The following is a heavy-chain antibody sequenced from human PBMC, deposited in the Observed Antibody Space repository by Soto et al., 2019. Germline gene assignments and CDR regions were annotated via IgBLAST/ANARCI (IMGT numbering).Heavy chain of an antibody. J-gene: IGHJ4*02. V-gene: IGHV3-23*01. Sequence: EVQLLESGGGLVQPGGSLRLSCAASGFTFSSYAMNWVRQAPGKGLEWVSVVSGSGDSTYYADSVKGRFTISRDNSKNTLYLQMNSLRAEDTAVYYCAKRAYGSDFDYWGQGTLVTVSS. CDR2: VSGSGDST. CDR3: AKRAYGSDFDY. D-gene: IGHD3-10*01. CDR1: GFTFSSYA.